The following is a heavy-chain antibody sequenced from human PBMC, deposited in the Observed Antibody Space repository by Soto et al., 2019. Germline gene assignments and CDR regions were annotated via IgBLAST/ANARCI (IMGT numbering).Heavy chain of an antibody. CDR2: IKSKTDGGTT. D-gene: IGHD6-19*01. V-gene: IGHV3-15*01. CDR3: TTGFGSSGWYSPPDAFDI. Sequence: GGSLRLSCAASGFTFSNAWMSLVRQAPLKGRDWVGRIKSKTDGGTTDYAAPVKGRFTISRDDSKNTLYLQMNSLKTEDTAVYYCTTGFGSSGWYSPPDAFDIWGQGTMVTVSS. J-gene: IGHJ3*02. CDR1: GFTFSNAW.